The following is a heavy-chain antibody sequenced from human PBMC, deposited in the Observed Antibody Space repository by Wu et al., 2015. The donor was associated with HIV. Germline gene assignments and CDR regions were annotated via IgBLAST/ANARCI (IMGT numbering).Heavy chain of an antibody. CDR1: GGTFTSYA. D-gene: IGHD2-8*01. CDR2: ISPLFGTP. Sequence: QVHLVQSGAEVKKSGSSVKVSCKASGGTFTSYAFSWVRQAPGQGFEWMGGISPLFGTPDYAQKFQDRVTITTDESTRTAYMELRSLRSEDSAIYYCVRRRPEWRYFDYWGQGTLVTVSS. J-gene: IGHJ4*02. V-gene: IGHV1-69*05. CDR3: VRRRPEWRYFDY.